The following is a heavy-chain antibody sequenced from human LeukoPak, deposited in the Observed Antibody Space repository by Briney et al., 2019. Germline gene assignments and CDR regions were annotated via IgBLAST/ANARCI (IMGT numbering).Heavy chain of an antibody. CDR2: ISPSSSYI. CDR1: GFSFSGFS. V-gene: IGHV3-21*01. Sequence: GGSPRLSCAASGFSFSGFSINWVRQAPGKGLEWVSSISPSSSYIYYADSVKGRFTISRDNPKNSLYLQMNSLRAEDTAVYYCAREGGSGYSVDYWGQGTLVTVSS. J-gene: IGHJ4*02. D-gene: IGHD3-22*01. CDR3: AREGGSGYSVDY.